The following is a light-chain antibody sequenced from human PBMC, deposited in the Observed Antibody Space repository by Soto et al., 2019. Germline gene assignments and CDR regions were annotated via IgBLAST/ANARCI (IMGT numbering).Light chain of an antibody. J-gene: IGLJ1*01. Sequence: QSVLTQPRSVSGSPGQSVTISCTGTSSDVGGYNYVSWYQQHPGKAPKLMIYDVSKRPSGVPDRFSASKSGNTASLTISGLQAEDEADYYCCSYAGSYPLYVFGTGTQLTVL. V-gene: IGLV2-11*01. CDR1: SSDVGGYNY. CDR2: DVS. CDR3: CSYAGSYPLYV.